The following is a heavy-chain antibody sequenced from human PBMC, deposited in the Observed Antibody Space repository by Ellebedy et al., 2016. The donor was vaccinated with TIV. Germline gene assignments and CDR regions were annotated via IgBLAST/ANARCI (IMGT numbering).Heavy chain of an antibody. CDR2: IYPGDSDT. J-gene: IGHJ3*02. Sequence: GGSLRLXXKGSGYSFTSYWIGWVRQMPGKGLEWMGIIYPGDSDTRYSPSFQGQVTISADKSISTAYLQWSSLKASDTAMYYCARPGRDPDAFDIWGQGTMVTVSS. D-gene: IGHD2-8*02. V-gene: IGHV5-51*01. CDR3: ARPGRDPDAFDI. CDR1: GYSFTSYW.